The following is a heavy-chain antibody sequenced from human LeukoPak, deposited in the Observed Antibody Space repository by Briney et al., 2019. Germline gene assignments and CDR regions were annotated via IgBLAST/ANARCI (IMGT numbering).Heavy chain of an antibody. CDR2: ISGSGGST. CDR1: GFTFSSYA. CDR3: AKTAQGILTGYYYFDY. J-gene: IGHJ4*02. Sequence: PGGSLRLSCAASGFTFSSYAMSWVRQAPGKGLEWVSAISGSGGSTYYADSVKGRFTISRDNSKNTLYPQMNSLRAEDTAVYYCAKTAQGILTGYYYFDYWGQGTLVTVSS. V-gene: IGHV3-23*01. D-gene: IGHD3-9*01.